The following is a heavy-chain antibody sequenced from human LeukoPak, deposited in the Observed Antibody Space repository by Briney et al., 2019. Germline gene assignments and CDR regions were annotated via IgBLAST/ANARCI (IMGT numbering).Heavy chain of an antibody. V-gene: IGHV1-24*01. J-gene: IGHJ4*02. D-gene: IGHD3-22*01. CDR2: FDPEDGET. CDR1: GYTLTELS. Sequence: SVKVSCKVSGYTLTELSMHWVRQAPGKGLEWMGGFDPEDGETIYAQKFQGRVTMTEDTSTDTAYMELSSLRSEDTAVYYCATDLLNYYDSSGYSFDYWGQGTLVTVSS. CDR3: ATDLLNYYDSSGYSFDY.